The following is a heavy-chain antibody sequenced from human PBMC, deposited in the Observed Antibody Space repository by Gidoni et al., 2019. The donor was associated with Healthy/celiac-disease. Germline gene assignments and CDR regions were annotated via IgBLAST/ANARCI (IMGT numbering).Heavy chain of an antibody. J-gene: IGHJ5*02. CDR2: IYYSGST. V-gene: IGHV4-39*01. Sequence: QLQLQESGPGLVKPSETLSLTCTVSGGSISSSSYYWGWIRKPPGKGLEWIGSIYYSGSTYYNPSRKSRVTISVDTSKNQFSLKLSSVTAADTAVYYCARHIRNFGSGYWNLNWFDPWGQGTLVTVSS. D-gene: IGHD3-3*01. CDR1: GGSISSSSYY. CDR3: ARHIRNFGSGYWNLNWFDP.